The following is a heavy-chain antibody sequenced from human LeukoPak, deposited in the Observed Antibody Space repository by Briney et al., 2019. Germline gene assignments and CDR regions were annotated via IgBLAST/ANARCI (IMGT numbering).Heavy chain of an antibody. J-gene: IGHJ3*02. Sequence: GGSLRLSCAASGFTFNNYWMTWVRQAPGKGLEWVANINQDGSEKYYVDSVKGRFTISRDNANKSLFLQMNSLRPEDTAAYYCARRATRDTGSCYSCAFDIWGQGTMVTVSS. V-gene: IGHV3-7*01. CDR3: ARRATRDTGSCYSCAFDI. D-gene: IGHD2-15*01. CDR2: INQDGSEK. CDR1: GFTFNNYW.